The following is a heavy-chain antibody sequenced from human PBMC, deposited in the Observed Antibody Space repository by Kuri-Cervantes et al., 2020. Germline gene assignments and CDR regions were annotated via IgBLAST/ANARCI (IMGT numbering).Heavy chain of an antibody. CDR2: IFHSGST. Sequence: GSLRLSCSVSGFDISRGYYWGWIRQTPGQGLEWIATIFHSGSTNYNPSLKSRVTISVDTSKNQFSLRLSSVTAADTAVYYCATSSRNAFDIWGQGTMVTVSS. J-gene: IGHJ3*02. V-gene: IGHV4-38-2*01. CDR1: GFDISRGYY. CDR3: ATSSRNAFDI. D-gene: IGHD6-13*01.